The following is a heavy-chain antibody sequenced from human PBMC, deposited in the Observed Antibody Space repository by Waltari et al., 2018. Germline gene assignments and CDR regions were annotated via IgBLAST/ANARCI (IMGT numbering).Heavy chain of an antibody. CDR1: GGTFSSYA. J-gene: IGHJ6*03. V-gene: IGHV1-69*04. CDR2: IIPILGIA. Sequence: QVQLVQSGAEVKKPGSSVKVSCKASGGTFSSYAISWVRQAPGQGLEWMGGIIPILGIANYAQKFQGRVTITADESTSTAYMELSSLRSEDTAVYYCAYCGGDCSGKYYYYYYYMDVWGKGTTVTVSS. CDR3: AYCGGDCSGKYYYYYYYMDV. D-gene: IGHD2-21*01.